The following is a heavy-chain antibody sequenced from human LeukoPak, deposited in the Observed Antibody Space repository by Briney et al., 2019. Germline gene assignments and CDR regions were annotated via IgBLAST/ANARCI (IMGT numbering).Heavy chain of an antibody. J-gene: IGHJ4*02. CDR3: ARPGRSSGWYSIDY. CDR1: GYSFTTYW. Sequence: GESLKISCKGSGYSFTTYWIGWVRQMPRKGLEWMGMIYPGDSNTRYSPSFQGQVTISADKSISTAYLQWSSLKASDTAMYYCARPGRSSGWYSIDYWGQGTLVTVSS. CDR2: IYPGDSNT. V-gene: IGHV5-51*01. D-gene: IGHD6-19*01.